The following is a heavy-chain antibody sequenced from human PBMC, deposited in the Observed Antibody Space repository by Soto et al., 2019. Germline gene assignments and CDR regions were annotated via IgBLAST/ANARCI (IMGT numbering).Heavy chain of an antibody. D-gene: IGHD3-9*01. J-gene: IGHJ2*01. CDR3: ARARGAYDILTGYYTNWYFDL. CDR2: ISAYNGNT. CDR1: GYTFTSYG. Sequence: QVQLVQSGAEVKKPGASVKVSCKASGYTFTSYGISWVRQAPGQGLEWMGWISAYNGNTNNAQKLQGRVTMTTDTSPCTAYMEMRSLRSDDTAVYYCARARGAYDILTGYYTNWYFDLWGRGTLVTVSS. V-gene: IGHV1-18*01.